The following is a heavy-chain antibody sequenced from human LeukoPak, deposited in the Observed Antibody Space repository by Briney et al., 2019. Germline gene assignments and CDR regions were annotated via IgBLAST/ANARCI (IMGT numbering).Heavy chain of an antibody. CDR2: ISWNSGSI. J-gene: IGHJ4*02. V-gene: IGHV3-9*01. CDR1: GFTCDDYA. Sequence: PGGSLRLSCAASGFTCDDYAMHWVRQAPGKGLEGVSGISWNSGSIGYAVSVKGRFTISRDNAKNSLYLQMNSLRAEDTALYYCAKIPSSGWSPGYWGQGTLVTVSS. D-gene: IGHD6-19*01. CDR3: AKIPSSGWSPGY.